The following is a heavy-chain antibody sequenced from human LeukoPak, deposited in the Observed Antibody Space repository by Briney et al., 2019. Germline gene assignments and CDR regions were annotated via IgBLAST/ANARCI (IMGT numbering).Heavy chain of an antibody. V-gene: IGHV3-15*07. CDR1: GFTFSNAW. Sequence: PGGSLRLSCAASGFTFSNAWMNWVCQAPGKGLEWVGRIKSKTDGGTTDYAAPVKGRFTISRDDSKNTLYLQMNSLKTEDTAVYYCTSLRYFDPHDYWGQGTLVTVSS. D-gene: IGHD3-9*01. CDR2: IKSKTDGGTT. J-gene: IGHJ4*02. CDR3: TSLRYFDPHDY.